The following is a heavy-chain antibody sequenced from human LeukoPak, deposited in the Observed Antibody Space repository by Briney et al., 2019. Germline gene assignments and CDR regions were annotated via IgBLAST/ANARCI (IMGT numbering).Heavy chain of an antibody. CDR2: INHSGST. V-gene: IGHV4-34*01. J-gene: IGHJ4*02. CDR3: ARHLGPLDY. CDR1: GGSFSGYY. D-gene: IGHD3-16*01. Sequence: SGTLSLTCAVYGGSFSGYYWSWIRQPPGKGLEWIGEINHSGSTNYNPSLKSRVTISVDTSKNQFSLKLSSVTAADTAVYYCARHLGPLDYWGQGTLVTVSS.